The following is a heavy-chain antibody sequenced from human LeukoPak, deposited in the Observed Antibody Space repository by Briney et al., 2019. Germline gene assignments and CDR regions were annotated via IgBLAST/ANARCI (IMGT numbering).Heavy chain of an antibody. J-gene: IGHJ4*02. CDR1: GFTFSSYS. D-gene: IGHD6-13*01. CDR3: AREAAAVGVDY. CDR2: ISSSSSYI. Sequence: GGSLRLSCAASGFTFSSYSMNWVRQAPGKGLEWVSSISSSSSYIYYADSVKGRFTISIDNAKNSLYLQMNSLRAEDTAVYYCAREAAAVGVDYWGQGTLVTVSS. V-gene: IGHV3-21*01.